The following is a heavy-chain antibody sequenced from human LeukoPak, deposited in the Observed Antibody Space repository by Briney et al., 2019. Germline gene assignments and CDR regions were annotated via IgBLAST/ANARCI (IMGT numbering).Heavy chain of an antibody. CDR1: GGTFGGYT. D-gene: IGHD6-25*01. CDR2: IIPMLRSS. CDR3: ARELSAAAPYYMDV. V-gene: IGHV1-69*16. Sequence: GAPVKVSCKASGGTFGGYTISWVRQAPGQGLEWTPGIIPMLRSSTYAQRFQGRLTITTDESTTTVHMELRSLGSEDTAVYFCARELSAAAPYYMDVWGKGTTVAVSS. J-gene: IGHJ6*03.